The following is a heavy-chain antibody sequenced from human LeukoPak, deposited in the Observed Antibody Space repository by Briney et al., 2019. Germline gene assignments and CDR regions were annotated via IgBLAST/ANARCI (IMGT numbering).Heavy chain of an antibody. Sequence: GGSLRLSCAAAGFTFSRYSMNWVCQAPGKGLEWISHISSDSTTYYAGSVKGRFTISRDNAKNLLSLQMNSLRAEDTAVYYCARDQYYAFDIWGQGTMVTVSS. V-gene: IGHV3-48*01. CDR2: ISSDSTT. CDR3: ARDQYYAFDI. J-gene: IGHJ3*02. CDR1: GFTFSRYS. D-gene: IGHD2/OR15-2a*01.